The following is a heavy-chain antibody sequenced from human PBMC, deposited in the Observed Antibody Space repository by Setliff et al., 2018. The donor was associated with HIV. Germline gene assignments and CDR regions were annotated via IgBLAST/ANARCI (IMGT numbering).Heavy chain of an antibody. V-gene: IGHV4-31*03. Sequence: SETLSLTCSVSGESINSGTSYWNWIRQYPGKSLEWIGYYYRGSTHYNPSLKSRITISLDTSKNQFSLNLDSVTAADTAVYFCARHQDLNYYDSSRFDYWGQGTLVTVSS. D-gene: IGHD3-22*01. J-gene: IGHJ4*02. CDR1: GESINSGTSY. CDR2: YYRGST. CDR3: ARHQDLNYYDSSRFDY.